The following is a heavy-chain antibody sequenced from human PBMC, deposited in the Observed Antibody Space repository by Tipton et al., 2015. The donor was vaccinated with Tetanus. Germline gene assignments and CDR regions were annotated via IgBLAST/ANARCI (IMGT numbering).Heavy chain of an antibody. J-gene: IGHJ5*02. CDR2: IYYSGNT. CDR1: GDSISFYY. CDR3: ARDLRRYQQNNWFDP. D-gene: IGHD2-2*01. Sequence: TLSLTCTVSGDSISFYYWSWIRQPPGKRLEWIGYIYYSGNTKYNPSLKSRVTMSVDTSKNQFSLNLTSVTPADTAVYYCARDLRRYQQNNWFDPWGQGTLVTVSS. V-gene: IGHV4-59*01.